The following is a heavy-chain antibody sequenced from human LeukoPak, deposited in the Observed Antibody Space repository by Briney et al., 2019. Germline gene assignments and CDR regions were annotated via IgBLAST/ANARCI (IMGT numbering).Heavy chain of an antibody. CDR3: AREKGYCSSTNCFDKWFDP. Sequence: GGSLRLSCAASGFTFSSYWMHWVRQAPGKGLVWVSRINSDGSSTSYADSVKGRFTISRDNAKNTLYLQMNSLRAEDTAVYYCAREKGYCSSTNCFDKWFDPWGQGTLVTVSS. V-gene: IGHV3-74*01. CDR2: INSDGSST. J-gene: IGHJ5*02. CDR1: GFTFSSYW. D-gene: IGHD2-2*01.